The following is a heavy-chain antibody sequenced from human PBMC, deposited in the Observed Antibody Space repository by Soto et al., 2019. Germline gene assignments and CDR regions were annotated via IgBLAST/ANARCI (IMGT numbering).Heavy chain of an antibody. D-gene: IGHD3-10*01. V-gene: IGHV1-69*01. CDR1: GGTFSSYA. CDR2: IIPIFGTA. J-gene: IGHJ6*02. CDR3: ARDRVPPVRGVIGYYCMDV. Sequence: QVQLVQSGAEVKKPGSSVKVSCKASGGTFSSYAISWVRQAPGQGLEWMGGIIPIFGTANYAQKFQGRVTITADESTSTAYMELSSLRSEDTAVYYCARDRVPPVRGVIGYYCMDVWGQGTTVTVSS.